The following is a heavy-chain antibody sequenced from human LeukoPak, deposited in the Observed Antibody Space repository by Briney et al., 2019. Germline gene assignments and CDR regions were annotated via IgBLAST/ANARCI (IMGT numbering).Heavy chain of an antibody. CDR2: IKQDGSET. CDR3: ARDFWGAYRVDYFDY. J-gene: IGHJ4*02. Sequence: GGSLRLSCVASGFTFSNYWMSWVRRAPGEGLEWVANIKQDGSETYYVDSVRGRFTISRDNAKKSLYLQMNSLRAEDTAVYYCARDFWGAYRVDYFDYWGQGTLVTVSS. V-gene: IGHV3-7*01. D-gene: IGHD3-3*01. CDR1: GFTFSNYW.